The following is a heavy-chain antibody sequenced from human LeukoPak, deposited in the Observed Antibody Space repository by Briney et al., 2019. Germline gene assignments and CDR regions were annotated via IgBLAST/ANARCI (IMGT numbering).Heavy chain of an antibody. CDR1: GGSISSDDYS. D-gene: IGHD2-2*01. J-gene: IGHJ4*02. V-gene: IGHV4-30-2*02. CDR3: ARTQYCTSSTSCYFGYFDY. CDR2: IYDSGST. Sequence: SQTLSLTCAVSGGSISSDDYSWSWIRQPPGKGLEWIGYIYDSGSTYYNPTLKSRVTISVDRSKNQFSLQLSSVTAADTAVYSCARTQYCTSSTSCYFGYFDYWGQGTLVTVSS.